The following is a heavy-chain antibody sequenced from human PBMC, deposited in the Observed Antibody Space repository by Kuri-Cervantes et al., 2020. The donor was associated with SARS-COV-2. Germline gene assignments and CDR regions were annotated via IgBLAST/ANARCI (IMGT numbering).Heavy chain of an antibody. J-gene: IGHJ4*02. Sequence: GGSLRLSCAASGFTFSSYWTSWVRQAPGKGLEWVANIKQDGSEKYYVDSVKGRFTISRDNAKNSLYLQMNSLRAEDTAVYYCARGRFRDYWGQGTLVTVSS. D-gene: IGHD2-21*01. V-gene: IGHV3-7*01. CDR1: GFTFSSYW. CDR3: ARGRFRDY. CDR2: IKQDGSEK.